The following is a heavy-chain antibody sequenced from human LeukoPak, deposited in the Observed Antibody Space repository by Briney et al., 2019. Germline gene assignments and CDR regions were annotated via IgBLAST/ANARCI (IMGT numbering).Heavy chain of an antibody. CDR1: GFTFSSYG. V-gene: IGHV1-3*01. J-gene: IGHJ4*02. Sequence: PGGSLRLSCAASGFTFSSYGMHWVRQAPGQRLEWMGWINAGNGNTKYSQKFQGRVTITRDTSASTAYMELSSLRSEDTAVYYCARVRFDYWGQGTLVTVSS. CDR2: INAGNGNT. CDR3: ARVRFDY. D-gene: IGHD4-17*01.